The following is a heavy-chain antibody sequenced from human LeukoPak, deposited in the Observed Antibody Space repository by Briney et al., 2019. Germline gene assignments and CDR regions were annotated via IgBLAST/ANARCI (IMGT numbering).Heavy chain of an antibody. CDR3: AKVVGATTRGYFDY. J-gene: IGHJ4*02. CDR2: IGSDGRA. Sequence: GGSLRLSCAASGFTFSTNAMNWVRQAPGKGLEWVSGIGSDGRAFYTDSVKGRFTISRDNSKNTLYLQMNSLRAEDTAVYYCAKVVGATTRGYFDYWGQGTLVTVSS. D-gene: IGHD1-26*01. CDR1: GFTFSTNA. V-gene: IGHV3-23*01.